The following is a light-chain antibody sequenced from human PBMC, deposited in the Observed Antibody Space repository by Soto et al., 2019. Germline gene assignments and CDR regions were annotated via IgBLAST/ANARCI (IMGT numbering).Light chain of an antibody. J-gene: IGLJ1*01. CDR2: DVS. CDR3: SSCTSSSTYV. Sequence: QSALTQPASVSGSPGQSIIISCTGTSSDVGGYNYVSWYQQHPGKAPKLMIYDVSNRPSGVSNRFSGSKSGNTASLTISGLQAEDEADYYCSSCTSSSTYVFGTGTKLTVL. CDR1: SSDVGGYNY. V-gene: IGLV2-14*01.